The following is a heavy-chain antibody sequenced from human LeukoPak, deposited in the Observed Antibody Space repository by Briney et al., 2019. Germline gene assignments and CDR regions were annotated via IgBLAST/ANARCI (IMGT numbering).Heavy chain of an antibody. CDR2: IIPIFGTA. Sequence: ASVKVSCKASGGTFSSYAISWVRQAPGQGLEWMGGIIPIFGTANYAQKFQGRVPITADESTSTAYMELSSLRSEDTAVYYCARSMDYYDSSGYYDPLGYYYGMDVWGQGTTVTVSS. V-gene: IGHV1-69*13. CDR1: GGTFSSYA. J-gene: IGHJ6*02. CDR3: ARSMDYYDSSGYYDPLGYYYGMDV. D-gene: IGHD3-22*01.